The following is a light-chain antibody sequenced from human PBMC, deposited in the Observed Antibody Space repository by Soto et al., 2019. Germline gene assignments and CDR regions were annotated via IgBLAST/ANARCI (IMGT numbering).Light chain of an antibody. CDR1: SSDVGGYNY. J-gene: IGLJ1*01. CDR3: SSRTRSSTYL. CDR2: EVS. V-gene: IGLV2-14*01. Sequence: QSALTQPASVSGSPGQSITISCTGTSSDVGGYNYVSWYQHHPGKAPKLMISEVSHRPSGVSDRFSGSKSGNTASLTISGLQAEDEADYYCSSRTRSSTYLFGTGTKLTVL.